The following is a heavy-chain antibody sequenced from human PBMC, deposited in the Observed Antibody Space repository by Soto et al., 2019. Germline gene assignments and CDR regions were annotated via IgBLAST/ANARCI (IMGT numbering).Heavy chain of an antibody. V-gene: IGHV3-48*01. CDR3: ARSQGGYDQYYYYYYMDV. CDR1: GFTFSSYS. Sequence: EVQLVESGGGLVQPGGSLRLSCAASGFTFSSYSMNWVRQAPGKGLEWVSYISSSSSTIYYADSVKGRFTISRDNAKNSLYLQMNSLRAEDTAVYYCARSQGGYDQYYYYYYMDVWGKGTPVTVSS. D-gene: IGHD5-12*01. J-gene: IGHJ6*03. CDR2: ISSSSSTI.